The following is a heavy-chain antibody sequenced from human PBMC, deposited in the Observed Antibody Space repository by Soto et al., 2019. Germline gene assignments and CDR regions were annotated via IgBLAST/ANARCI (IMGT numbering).Heavy chain of an antibody. CDR2: IYPGDTT. CDR1: GFTVSSTNY. J-gene: IGHJ4*02. Sequence: EVQLVESGGGLIQPGGSLRLSCVVSGFTVSSTNYMSWVRQAPGKGLEWVSVIYPGDTTFYAASVKGRFTISRDHSKNTLYLEMNSLRAEDTGVYYCQGYGYWGQGTLVTVSS. D-gene: IGHD5-12*01. V-gene: IGHV3-53*01. CDR3: QGYGY.